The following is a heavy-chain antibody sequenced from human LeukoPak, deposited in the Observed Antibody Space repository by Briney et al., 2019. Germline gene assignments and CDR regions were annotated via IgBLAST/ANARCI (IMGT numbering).Heavy chain of an antibody. CDR3: ARVIAWFGESPDY. J-gene: IGHJ4*02. V-gene: IGHV3-48*04. CDR2: ISSSSSTI. D-gene: IGHD3-10*01. Sequence: PGGSLRLSCAASGFTFSSYSMNWVRQAPGKGLEWVSYISSSSSTIYYADSVKGRFTISRDNAKNSLYLQMNSLRAEDTAVYYCARVIAWFGESPDYWGQGTLVTVSS. CDR1: GFTFSSYS.